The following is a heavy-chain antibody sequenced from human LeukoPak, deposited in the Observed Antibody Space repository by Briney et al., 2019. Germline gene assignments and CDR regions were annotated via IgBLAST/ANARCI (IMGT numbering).Heavy chain of an antibody. CDR3: ASEPTNGFDY. CDR1: GGSFSGYY. V-gene: IGHV4-34*01. D-gene: IGHD2-8*01. CDR2: INHSGST. J-gene: IGHJ4*02. Sequence: SETLSLTCAVYGGSFSGYYWSWIRQPPGKGLEWIGEINHSGSTNYNPSLKSRVTISVDTSKNQFSLKLSSVTAADTAVYYCASEPTNGFDYWGQGTLVTVSS.